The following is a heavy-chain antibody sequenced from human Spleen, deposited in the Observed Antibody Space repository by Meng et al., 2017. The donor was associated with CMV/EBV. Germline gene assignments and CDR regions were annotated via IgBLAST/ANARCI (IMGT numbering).Heavy chain of an antibody. CDR1: GFTFSSYE. J-gene: IGHJ4*02. CDR3: AGTGTTGLYYFDY. D-gene: IGHD1-1*01. Sequence: GGSLRLSCAASGFTFSSYEMNWVRQVPGKGLEWLTYISSSSSIIYYVDSVKGRFTISRDNAKNSLYLQMNSLRAEDTAVYYCAGTGTTGLYYFDYWGQGTLVTVSS. V-gene: IGHV3-48*03. CDR2: ISSSSSII.